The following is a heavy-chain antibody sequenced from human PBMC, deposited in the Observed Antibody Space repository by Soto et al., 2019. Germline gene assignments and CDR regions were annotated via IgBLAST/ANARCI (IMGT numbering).Heavy chain of an antibody. D-gene: IGHD2-15*01. J-gene: IGHJ4*02. V-gene: IGHV3-74*01. CDR2: INSDGSST. CDR3: VRTSLVVAAATREDY. Sequence: EVQLVESGGGLVQPGGSLSLACAASGFTFRSYWMHWVRQAPGTGLVCVSRINSDGSSTSYADSVKGRFTISRDNAKNTLYLQMNSLRAEDTAVYYCVRTSLVVAAATREDYWGQGTLVTVSS. CDR1: GFTFRSYW.